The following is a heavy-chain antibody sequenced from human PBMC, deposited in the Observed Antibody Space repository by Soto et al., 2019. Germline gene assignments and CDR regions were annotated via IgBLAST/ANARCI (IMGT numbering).Heavy chain of an antibody. CDR2: IYSGGST. V-gene: IGHV3-66*02. J-gene: IGHJ4*02. CDR1: GFTVSSNY. Sequence: GGSLRLSCAASGFTVSSNYMSWVRQAPGKGLEWVSVIYSGGSTYYADSVKGRFTISRDNSKNTLYLQMNSPRAEDTAVYYCAKEGLWFGELFYFDYWGQGTLVTVSS. D-gene: IGHD3-10*01. CDR3: AKEGLWFGELFYFDY.